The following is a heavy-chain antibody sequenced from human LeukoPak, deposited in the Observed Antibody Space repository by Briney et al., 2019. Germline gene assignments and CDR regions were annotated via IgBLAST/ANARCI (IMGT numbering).Heavy chain of an antibody. Sequence: GGSLRLSCAASGFTFSSYSMNWVRQALGKGLEWVSSISSSSSYIYYADSVKGRFTISRDNAKNSLYLQMNSLRAEDTAVYYCARLAGVHDYSNYGQFDYWGQGTLVTVSS. J-gene: IGHJ4*02. D-gene: IGHD4-11*01. CDR3: ARLAGVHDYSNYGQFDY. V-gene: IGHV3-21*01. CDR2: ISSSSSYI. CDR1: GFTFSSYS.